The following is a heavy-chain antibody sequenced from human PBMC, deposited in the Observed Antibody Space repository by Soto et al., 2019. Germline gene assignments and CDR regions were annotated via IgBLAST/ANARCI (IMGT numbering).Heavy chain of an antibody. J-gene: IGHJ6*03. Sequence: VVQATKQGLEWMGWISAYNGNTNYAQKLQGRVTMTTDTSTSTAYMELRSLRSDDTAVYYCARDQILCDNRDYYSDTDFWGKGTTVTV. D-gene: IGHD2-21*01. V-gene: IGHV1-18*01. CDR3: ARDQILCDNRDYYSDTDF. CDR2: ISAYNGNT.